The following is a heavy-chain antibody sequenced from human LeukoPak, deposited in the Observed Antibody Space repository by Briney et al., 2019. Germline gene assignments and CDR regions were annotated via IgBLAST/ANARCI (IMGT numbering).Heavy chain of an antibody. Sequence: GGSLRLSCAASGFTFSSYAMSWVRQAPGKGLEWVSAISGSGGSTYYADSVKGRFTISRDNSKNTLYLQMNSLRAEDTAVYYCANGLWELLGKYYYYGMDVWGQGTTVTVSS. D-gene: IGHD1-26*01. V-gene: IGHV3-23*01. J-gene: IGHJ6*02. CDR2: ISGSGGST. CDR1: GFTFSSYA. CDR3: ANGLWELLGKYYYYGMDV.